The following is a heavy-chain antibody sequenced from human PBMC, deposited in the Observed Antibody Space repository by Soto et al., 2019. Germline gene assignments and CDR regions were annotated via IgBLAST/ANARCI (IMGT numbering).Heavy chain of an antibody. J-gene: IGHJ6*02. CDR1: GGTFSSYT. D-gene: IGHD2-8*01. CDR2: IIPILGIA. Sequence: QVQLVQSGAEVKKPGSSVKVSCKASGGTFSSYTISWVRQAPGQGLEWMGRIIPILGIANYAQKFQGRVTITADKSTSTAYMELSSLRSEDTAVYYCARGSRVTNGMADYYYYYGMDVWGQGTTVTVSS. V-gene: IGHV1-69*02. CDR3: ARGSRVTNGMADYYYYYGMDV.